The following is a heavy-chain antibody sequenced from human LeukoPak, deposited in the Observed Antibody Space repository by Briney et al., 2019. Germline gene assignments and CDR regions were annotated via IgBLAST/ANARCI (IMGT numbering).Heavy chain of an antibody. D-gene: IGHD3-10*01. CDR1: GYTFTDYY. V-gene: IGHV1-2*02. J-gene: IGHJ5*02. CDR2: INPNSGDT. CDR3: ARGDYYGSPKVVAA. Sequence: GASVKVSCKASGYTFTDYYINWVRQAPGQGLEWMGWINPNSGDTNYAQKFQDRVTMTRDTSISTAYIELNLLRSDDTAVYYCARGDYYGSPKVVAAWGQRTLVTVSS.